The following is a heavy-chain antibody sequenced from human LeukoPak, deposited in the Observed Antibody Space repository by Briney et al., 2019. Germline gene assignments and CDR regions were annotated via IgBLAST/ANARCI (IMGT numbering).Heavy chain of an antibody. J-gene: IGHJ5*02. CDR1: GGSISSGGSY. V-gene: IGHV4-31*03. CDR3: ARVGRYCSGGSCYTFDP. D-gene: IGHD2-15*01. CDR2: IYYSGST. Sequence: SETLSLTCTVSGGSISSGGSYWSWIRQHPGKGLEWIGYIYYSGSTYYNPSLKSRVTISVDTSKNQFSLKLSSVTAADTAVYYCARVGRYCSGGSCYTFDPWGQGTLVTVSS.